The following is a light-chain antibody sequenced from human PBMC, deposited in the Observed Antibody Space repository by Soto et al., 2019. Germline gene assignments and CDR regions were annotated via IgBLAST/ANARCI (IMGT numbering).Light chain of an antibody. J-gene: IGKJ1*01. CDR2: KSS. CDR1: QSVGSW. V-gene: IGKV1-5*03. CDR3: QQTYSTPGS. Sequence: DIQMTQSPSSLSASVGDRVTLTCRASQSVGSWLAWYQQKPGKAPNLLIYKSSSLESGVPSRFSGSGSGTEFTLTISNLQPDDFATYYCQQTYSTPGSFGQGTKVDIK.